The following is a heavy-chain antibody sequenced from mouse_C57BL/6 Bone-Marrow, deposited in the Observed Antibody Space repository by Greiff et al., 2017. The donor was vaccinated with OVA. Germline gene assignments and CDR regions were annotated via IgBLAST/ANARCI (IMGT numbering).Heavy chain of an antibody. V-gene: IGHV1-18*01. CDR1: GYTFTDYN. D-gene: IGHD2-3*01. CDR3: ARSYDGYYVEVWFAY. CDR2: INPNNGGT. J-gene: IGHJ3*01. Sequence: DVKLVESGPELVKPGASVKIPCKASGYTFTDYNMDWVKQSHGKSLEWIGDINPNNGGTIYNQKFKGKATLTVDKSSSTAYMELRSLTSEDTAVYYCARSYDGYYVEVWFAYWGQGTLVTVSA.